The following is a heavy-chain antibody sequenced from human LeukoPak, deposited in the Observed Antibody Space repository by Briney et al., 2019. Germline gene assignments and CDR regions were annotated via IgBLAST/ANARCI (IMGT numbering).Heavy chain of an antibody. CDR2: ISYDGSNK. CDR3: AGDRSLRFLDY. D-gene: IGHD3-3*01. CDR1: GFTFSSYA. V-gene: IGHV3-30*04. J-gene: IGHJ4*02. Sequence: GGSLRLSCAASGFTFSSYAMHWVRQAPGKGLEWVAVISYDGSNKYYADSVKGRFTISRDNSKNTLYLKMNSLRAEDTAVYYCAGDRSLRFLDYWGQGTLVTVSS.